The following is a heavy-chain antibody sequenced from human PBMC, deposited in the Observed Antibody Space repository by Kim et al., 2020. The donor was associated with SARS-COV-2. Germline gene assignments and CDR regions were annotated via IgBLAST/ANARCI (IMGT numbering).Heavy chain of an antibody. Sequence: GGSLRLSCAASGFTFSSYGMHWVRQAPGKGLEWVAVISYDGSNKYYADSVKGRFTISRDNSKNTLYLQMNSLRAEDTAVYYCAKDTGSYDFWSGYSDYWGQGNLVTVSS. CDR1: GFTFSSYG. J-gene: IGHJ4*02. D-gene: IGHD3-3*01. CDR2: ISYDGSNK. V-gene: IGHV3-30*18. CDR3: AKDTGSYDFWSGYSDY.